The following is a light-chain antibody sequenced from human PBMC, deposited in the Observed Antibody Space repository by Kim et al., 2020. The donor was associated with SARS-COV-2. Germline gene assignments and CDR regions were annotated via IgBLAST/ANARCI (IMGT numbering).Light chain of an antibody. CDR3: QQRNSWPRT. J-gene: IGKJ1*01. CDR2: DAS. V-gene: IGKV3-11*01. Sequence: LSPGESATLSCRDSQSVGSYLAWYQQKPGQATRVLIYDASNRFTGIPARFSGSGSGTDFTLTISSLEPEDFAVYYCQQRNSWPRTFGQGTKVDIK. CDR1: QSVGSY.